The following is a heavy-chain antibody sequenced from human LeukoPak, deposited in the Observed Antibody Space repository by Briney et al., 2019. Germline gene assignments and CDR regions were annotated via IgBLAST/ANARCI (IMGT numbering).Heavy chain of an antibody. Sequence: PGGSLRLSCAASGFTFSSYWMDWVRQAPGKGLVWVSRINSDGSSTSYADSVKGRLTISRDNANNTLYLQMNSLRAEDTAVYYCAKDWTTVTTFDYWGQGTLVTVSS. CDR2: INSDGSST. CDR3: AKDWTTVTTFDY. J-gene: IGHJ4*02. D-gene: IGHD4-17*01. CDR1: GFTFSSYW. V-gene: IGHV3-74*01.